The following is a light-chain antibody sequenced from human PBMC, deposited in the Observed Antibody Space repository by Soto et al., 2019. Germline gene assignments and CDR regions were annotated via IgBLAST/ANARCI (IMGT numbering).Light chain of an antibody. CDR1: QSVSSNY. J-gene: IGKJ3*01. CDR2: GAS. V-gene: IGKV3-20*01. CDR3: QQYGSSLFT. Sequence: IVLPHSPGTLSLSPLERSTLSGRYSQSVSSNYLAWYQQKPGQAPRLLVYGASTKATDMPGRFSGRGSGTDFTLTISRLEPEDFAVYYCQQYGSSLFTFGPGTKVDIK.